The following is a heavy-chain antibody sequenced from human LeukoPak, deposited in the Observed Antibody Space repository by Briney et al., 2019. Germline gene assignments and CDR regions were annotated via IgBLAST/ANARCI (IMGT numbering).Heavy chain of an antibody. CDR1: GDSISSSHYY. CDR3: VRDYSNFVQGD. D-gene: IGHD4-11*01. CDR2: IYSGGET. V-gene: IGHV4-39*02. Sequence: TPSETLSLTCTVSGDSISSSHYYWGWIRQSPGKGLEWIGSIYSGGETYYNPSLNSRVTIFLDTSKDRFSLNLISVTATDTAVYYCVRDYSNFVQGDWGQGTLVTVSS. J-gene: IGHJ4*02.